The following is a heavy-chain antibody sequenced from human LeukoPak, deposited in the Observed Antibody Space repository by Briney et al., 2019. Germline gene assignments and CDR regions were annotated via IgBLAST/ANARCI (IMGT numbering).Heavy chain of an antibody. J-gene: IGHJ3*02. CDR2: FDPEDGET. V-gene: IGHV1-24*01. CDR3: ATTGSGQEPRRYGGLGI. D-gene: IGHD4/OR15-4a*01. Sequence: ASVKVSCKVSGYTLTELSMHWVRQAPGKGLEWMGGFDPEDGETIYAQKFQGRVTMTEDTSTDTAYMELSSLRSEVTAVYYCATTGSGQEPRRYGGLGIRGQGTMVTVSS. CDR1: GYTLTELS.